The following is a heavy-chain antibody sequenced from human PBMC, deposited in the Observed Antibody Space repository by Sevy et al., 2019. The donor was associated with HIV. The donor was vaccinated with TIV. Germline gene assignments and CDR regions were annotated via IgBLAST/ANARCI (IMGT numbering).Heavy chain of an antibody. Sequence: GGSLRLSCAASGFTFSDYYMSWIRQAPGKGLEWVSYISSCGSTIYYADSVKGRFTISRDNAKNSLYLQMNSLRAEDTAVYYCARDVRTTVTKYYGMDVWGQGTTVTVSS. CDR1: GFTFSDYY. CDR2: ISSCGSTI. V-gene: IGHV3-11*01. J-gene: IGHJ6*02. CDR3: ARDVRTTVTKYYGMDV. D-gene: IGHD4-17*01.